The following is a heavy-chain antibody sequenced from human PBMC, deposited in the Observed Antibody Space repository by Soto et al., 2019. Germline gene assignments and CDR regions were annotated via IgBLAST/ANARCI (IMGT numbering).Heavy chain of an antibody. CDR1: GFTFSSYA. V-gene: IGHV3-23*01. CDR3: AKSLWSSSPGPLRLNYFDY. J-gene: IGHJ4*02. Sequence: GGSLRLSCAASGFTFSSYAMSWVRQAPGKGLEWVSAISGSGGSTYYADSVKGRFTISRDNSKNTLYLQMNSLRAEDTAVYYCAKSLWSSSPGPLRLNYFDYWGQGTLVTVSS. CDR2: ISGSGGST. D-gene: IGHD6-13*01.